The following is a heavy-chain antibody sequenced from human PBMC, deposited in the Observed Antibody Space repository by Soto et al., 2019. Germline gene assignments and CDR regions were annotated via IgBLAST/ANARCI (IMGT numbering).Heavy chain of an antibody. Sequence: PGESLKISFKGSGYRFTSCWIGLVRQIPGKGLEWMGIMYPGDSDTRYSPSFQGQVTISADKSSSTACLQGRRLRAEDTAVYYCAKALTASLEWFLPDGYGMDVWGQGTTVTVSS. CDR1: GYRFTSCW. CDR3: AKALTASLEWFLPDGYGMDV. V-gene: IGHV5-51*01. D-gene: IGHD3-3*01. CDR2: MYPGDSDT. J-gene: IGHJ6*02.